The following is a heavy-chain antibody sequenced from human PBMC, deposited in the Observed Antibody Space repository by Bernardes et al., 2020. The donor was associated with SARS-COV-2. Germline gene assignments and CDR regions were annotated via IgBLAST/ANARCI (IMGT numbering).Heavy chain of an antibody. V-gene: IGHV3-21*01. CDR3: ARDAKDSPLSVFSRVRNKNSFMV. Sequence: GGSLRLSRATSGFTFSSYSMNWVRQAPGKGLEWVSSISSSSSYIYYADSVKGRFTISRDNAKNSLYLQMNSLRAEDTAVYYCARDAKDSPLSVFSRVRNKNSFMVWGQGTLVTVSS. J-gene: IGHJ4*02. CDR1: GFTFSSYS. CDR2: ISSSSSYI. D-gene: IGHD4-4*01.